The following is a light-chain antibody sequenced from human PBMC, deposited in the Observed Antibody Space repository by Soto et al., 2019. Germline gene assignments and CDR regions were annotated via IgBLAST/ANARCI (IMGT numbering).Light chain of an antibody. CDR2: DAS. V-gene: IGKV3-11*01. CDR1: QSVSSN. CDR3: QQRSNWPLLT. J-gene: IGKJ4*01. Sequence: EIVLPQSPATLSLSPGERATLSCRASQSVSSNLAWYQQKPGQAPRLLIYDASNRATGIPARFSGSGSGTDFTLTISSLAPEDFAVYYCQQRSNWPLLTSGGGTKVVIK.